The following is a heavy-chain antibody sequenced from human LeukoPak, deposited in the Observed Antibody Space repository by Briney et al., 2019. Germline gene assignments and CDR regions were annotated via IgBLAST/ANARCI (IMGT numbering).Heavy chain of an antibody. V-gene: IGHV1-46*01. Sequence: AASVKVSCKASGYTFTSYYMHWVRQAPGQGLEWMGIINPSGGSTSYAQKFQGRVTMTRDTSTSTVYMELSELRSDDTAVYYCAGQKDPRPIDYWGQGTLITVSS. CDR3: AGQKDPRPIDY. CDR1: GYTFTSYY. CDR2: INPSGGST. J-gene: IGHJ4*02.